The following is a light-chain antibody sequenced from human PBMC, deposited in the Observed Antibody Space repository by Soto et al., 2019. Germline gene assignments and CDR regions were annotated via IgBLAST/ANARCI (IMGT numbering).Light chain of an antibody. CDR2: EVN. Sequence: QSALTQPASVSGSPGQSITISCSGTSSDVGTYNLVSWYQKYPGKAPKLKNYEVNKRPSGVSKRFSGSKSGNTASLTISCLQPEDEADYYCCSYAGSSSSIFGTGTKVTVL. V-gene: IGLV2-23*02. J-gene: IGLJ1*01. CDR3: CSYAGSSSSI. CDR1: SSDVGTYNL.